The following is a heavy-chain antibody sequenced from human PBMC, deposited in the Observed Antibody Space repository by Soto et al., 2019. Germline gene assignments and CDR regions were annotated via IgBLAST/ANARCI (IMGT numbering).Heavy chain of an antibody. V-gene: IGHV1-46*03. J-gene: IGHJ3*02. CDR3: ARVLNYDFWSGYQIDDAFDI. CDR1: GYTFTSYY. Sequence: ASVKVSCKGSGYTFTSYYMHWVRQAPGQGLEWMGIINPSGGSTSYAQKFQGRVTMTRDTSTSTVYMELSSLRSEDTAVYYCARVLNYDFWSGYQIDDAFDIWGQGTMVTVSS. CDR2: INPSGGST. D-gene: IGHD3-3*01.